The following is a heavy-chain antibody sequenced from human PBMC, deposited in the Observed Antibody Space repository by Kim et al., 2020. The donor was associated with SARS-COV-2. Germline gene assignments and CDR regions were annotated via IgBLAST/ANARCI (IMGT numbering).Heavy chain of an antibody. CDR3: ARGGSSWYPANYFDY. CDR2: IWYDGSNK. Sequence: GGSLRLSCAASGFTFSSYGMPWVRQAPGKGLEWVAVIWYDGSNKYYADSVKGRFTISRDNSKNTLYLQMNSLRAEDTAVYYCARGGSSWYPANYFDYWGQGTLVTVSS. CDR1: GFTFSSYG. D-gene: IGHD6-13*01. J-gene: IGHJ4*02. V-gene: IGHV3-33*01.